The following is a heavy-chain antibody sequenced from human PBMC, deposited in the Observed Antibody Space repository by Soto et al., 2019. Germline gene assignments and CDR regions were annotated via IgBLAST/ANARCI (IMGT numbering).Heavy chain of an antibody. D-gene: IGHD3-22*01. V-gene: IGHV4-59*01. CDR3: ARGAGAGGSSGYLHPLDAFDI. CDR2: IYYSGST. CDR1: GGSISSYY. J-gene: IGHJ3*02. Sequence: SETLSLTCTVSGGSISSYYWSWIRRPPGKGLEWIGYIYYSGSTNYNPSLKSRVTISVDTSKNQFSLKLSSVTAADTAVYYCARGAGAGGSSGYLHPLDAFDIWGQGTMVTVSS.